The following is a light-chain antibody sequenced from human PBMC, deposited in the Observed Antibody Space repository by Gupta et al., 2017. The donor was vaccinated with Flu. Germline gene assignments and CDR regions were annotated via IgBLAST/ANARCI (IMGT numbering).Light chain of an antibody. V-gene: IGKV3-20*01. CDR2: DAS. J-gene: IGKJ1*01. CDR1: QSVRNNY. CDR3: QSYSGSPTRT. Sequence: EIVLTQSPGTLSLSPGEGAALSCRASQSVRNNYLAWYQHKPGQAPRLLIYDASSRAPGIPDRFSGGGSGTYFTLTISRLEPEDFAVYYCQSYSGSPTRTFGQGTKVEIK.